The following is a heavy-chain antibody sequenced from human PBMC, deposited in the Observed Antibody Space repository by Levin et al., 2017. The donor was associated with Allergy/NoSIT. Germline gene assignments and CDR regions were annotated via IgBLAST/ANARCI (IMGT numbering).Heavy chain of an antibody. V-gene: IGHV1-18*01. Sequence: ASVKVSCKASGYTFATYGISWVRQAPGQGLEWMGWISAYNGNTNYAQKLQGRVTMTTDTSTSTAYMELRSLRSDDTAVYYCARDKEVAYGSGSSRYYYYGMDVWGQGTTVTVSS. CDR1: GYTFATYG. CDR3: ARDKEVAYGSGSSRYYYYGMDV. D-gene: IGHD3-10*01. CDR2: ISAYNGNT. J-gene: IGHJ6*02.